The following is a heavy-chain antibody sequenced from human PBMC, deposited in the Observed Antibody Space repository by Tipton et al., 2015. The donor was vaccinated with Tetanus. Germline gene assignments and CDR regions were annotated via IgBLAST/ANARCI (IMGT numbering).Heavy chain of an antibody. CDR3: AKDPAYKQLVSLIDY. D-gene: IGHD6-6*01. V-gene: IGHV3-33*06. Sequence: RSLRLSCAASGFTFSSYGMHWVRQAPGKGLEWVAVIWYDGSNKYYADSVKGRFTISRDNSKNTLYLQMNSLRAEDTAVYYCAKDPAYKQLVSLIDYWGQGTLVTVSS. CDR1: GFTFSSYG. J-gene: IGHJ4*02. CDR2: IWYDGSNK.